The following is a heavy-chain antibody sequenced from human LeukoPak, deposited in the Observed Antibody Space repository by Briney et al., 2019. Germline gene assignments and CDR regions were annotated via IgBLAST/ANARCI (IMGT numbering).Heavy chain of an antibody. Sequence: GGTLRLSCAASGFTFSSYGMSWVRQAPGKGLEWVSAISGSGGNTLYADSVKGRFTISRDNSKNTLYLQVSSLRTEDTAVYYCAKRAVDTAMVGFDYWGQGTLVTVSS. CDR3: AKRAVDTAMVGFDY. CDR2: ISGSGGNT. J-gene: IGHJ4*02. D-gene: IGHD5-18*01. V-gene: IGHV3-23*01. CDR1: GFTFSSYG.